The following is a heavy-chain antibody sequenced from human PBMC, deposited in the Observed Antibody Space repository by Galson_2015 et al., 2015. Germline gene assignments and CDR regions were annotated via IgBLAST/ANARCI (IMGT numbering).Heavy chain of an antibody. D-gene: IGHD3-22*01. V-gene: IGHV2-70*04. J-gene: IGHJ4*02. CDR3: ARTRKEYHDNSGAGYFFDY. CDR1: GFSLSTRGVR. Sequence: PALVKPTQTLTLTCTFSGFSLSTRGVRVSWLRQPPGKALEWLGRIDWDDDKFYSTSLKTRLTISKDTSKNQVVLTVTNLDPVDTATYYCARTRKEYHDNSGAGYFFDYWGQGTLVTVSS. CDR2: IDWDDDK.